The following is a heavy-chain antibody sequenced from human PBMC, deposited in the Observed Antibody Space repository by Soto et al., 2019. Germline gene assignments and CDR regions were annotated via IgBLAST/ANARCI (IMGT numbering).Heavy chain of an antibody. D-gene: IGHD2-2*03. Sequence: GESLKISCKTSGYSFISYWVAWVRQKPGKGLEWMGTFYPVDSTSTYSPSFQGQVTISVDKSISTAYLHLSSLKASDTAMYYCARIIGYCRNNDCSWTFDIWGQGTTVTVSS. CDR1: GYSFISYW. CDR3: ARIIGYCRNNDCSWTFDI. CDR2: FYPVDSTS. J-gene: IGHJ3*02. V-gene: IGHV5-51*01.